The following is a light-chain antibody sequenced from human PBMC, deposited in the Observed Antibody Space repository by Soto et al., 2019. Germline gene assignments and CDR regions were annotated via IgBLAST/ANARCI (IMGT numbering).Light chain of an antibody. V-gene: IGLV2-14*01. CDR1: RSDVGAYNY. CDR2: EVT. CDR3: SSFTSRFTFV. Sequence: QSVLTQPASVSGSPAQSIAISCTGTRSDVGAYNYVSWYQQHPGKAPKLMISEVTNRPSGVSDRFSGSKSGNTASLTISGLQAEDEADYYCSSFTSRFTFVFGTGTKVTVL. J-gene: IGLJ1*01.